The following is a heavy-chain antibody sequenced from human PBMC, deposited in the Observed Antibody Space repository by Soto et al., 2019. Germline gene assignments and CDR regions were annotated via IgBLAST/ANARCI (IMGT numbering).Heavy chain of an antibody. CDR2: ISAYNGNT. J-gene: IGHJ6*02. CDR3: AAGYPESASYYYYYGMDV. Sequence: ASVKVSFKASVYTFTSYGISWVLQAPCQLVEWMGWISAYNGNTNYAQKLQGRVTMTTDTSTSTAYMELRSLRSDDTAVFYCAAGYPESASYYYYYGMDVWGQGTTVTVSS. CDR1: VYTFTSYG. D-gene: IGHD2-15*01. V-gene: IGHV1-18*01.